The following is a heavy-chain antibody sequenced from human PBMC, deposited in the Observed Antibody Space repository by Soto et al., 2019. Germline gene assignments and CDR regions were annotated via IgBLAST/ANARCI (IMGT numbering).Heavy chain of an antibody. Sequence: SETLSLTCTVSGGSISSGGYYWSWIRQHPGKGLEWIGSIYYSGSTYYNPSLKSRVTISVDTSKNQFSLKLSSVTAADTAVYYCARGSRPVVPAAVGEDYGMDVWGQGTTVTVSS. CDR3: ARGSRPVVPAAVGEDYGMDV. CDR2: IYYSGST. V-gene: IGHV4-39*01. D-gene: IGHD2-2*01. CDR1: GGSISSGGYY. J-gene: IGHJ6*02.